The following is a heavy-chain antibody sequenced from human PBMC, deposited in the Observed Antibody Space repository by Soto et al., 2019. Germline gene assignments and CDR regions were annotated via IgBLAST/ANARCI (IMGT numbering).Heavy chain of an antibody. V-gene: IGHV1-8*01. CDR2: MNPNSGNT. CDR3: ARGFFSSRSYYYMDV. Sequence: ASVKVSCKASGYTFTSYHINWVRQATGQGLEWMGWMNPNSGNTGYAQKFQGRVTMTRNTSISTAYMELSSLRSEDTAVYYCARGFFSSRSYYYMDVWGKGTTFTISS. CDR1: GYTFTSYH. D-gene: IGHD3-3*01. J-gene: IGHJ6*03.